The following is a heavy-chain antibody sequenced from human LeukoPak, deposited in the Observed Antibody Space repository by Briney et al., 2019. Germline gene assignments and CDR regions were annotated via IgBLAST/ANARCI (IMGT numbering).Heavy chain of an antibody. J-gene: IGHJ4*02. V-gene: IGHV4-39*01. CDR3: ASEGIAAAGIDY. CDR2: IYYSGST. Sequence: SSGTPSLTCTVSGGSTSSSSYYWGWIRQPPGKGLEWIGSIYYSGSTHYNSSLKSRVTISVDTSKNQFSLKLSSVTAADTAVYYCASEGIAAAGIDYWGQGTLVTVSS. D-gene: IGHD6-13*01. CDR1: GGSTSSSSYY.